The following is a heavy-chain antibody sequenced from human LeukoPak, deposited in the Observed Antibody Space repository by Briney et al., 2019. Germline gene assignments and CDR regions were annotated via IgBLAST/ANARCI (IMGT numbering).Heavy chain of an antibody. J-gene: IGHJ3*02. D-gene: IGHD5/OR15-5a*01. Sequence: SETLSLTCTVSGGSINNYYWSWIRLPAGKGLEWIGRIYTTGSSNYSPSLKSRVRISVDTSKNQFSLELSSVTAADTAVYYCAVNSTKHTFDIWGQGTMVTVPS. V-gene: IGHV4-4*07. CDR2: IYTTGSS. CDR3: AVNSTKHTFDI. CDR1: GGSINNYY.